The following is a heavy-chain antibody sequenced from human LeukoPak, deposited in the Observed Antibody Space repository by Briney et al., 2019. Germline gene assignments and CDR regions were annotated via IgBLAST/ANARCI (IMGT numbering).Heavy chain of an antibody. D-gene: IGHD6-13*01. V-gene: IGHV3-7*01. J-gene: IGHJ6*02. Sequence: GGSLRLSCAASGFTVSSNFMSWVRQAPGKGLQWVANIKEDGTEKYYVDSVKGRFTISRDNAKNSVYLQMNSLRAEDTAVYYCARAPTYSSSYYYYGMDVWGQGTTVTVSS. CDR2: IKEDGTEK. CDR1: GFTVSSNF. CDR3: ARAPTYSSSYYYYGMDV.